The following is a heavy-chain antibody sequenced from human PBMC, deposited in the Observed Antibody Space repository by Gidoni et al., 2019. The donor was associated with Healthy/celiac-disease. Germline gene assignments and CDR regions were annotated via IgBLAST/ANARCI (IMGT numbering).Heavy chain of an antibody. CDR2: IIPIFGTA. CDR3: ARDWESGPGYSKRLDY. D-gene: IGHD6-13*01. J-gene: IGHJ4*02. V-gene: IGHV1-69*01. CDR1: GGTFSSYA. Sequence: QVQLVQSGAEVKKPGSSVKVSCQASGGTFSSYAISWVRQAPGRGLEWMGGIIPIFGTANYAQKFQGRVTITADESTSTAYMELSSLRSEDTAVYYCARDWESGPGYSKRLDYWGQGTLVTVSS.